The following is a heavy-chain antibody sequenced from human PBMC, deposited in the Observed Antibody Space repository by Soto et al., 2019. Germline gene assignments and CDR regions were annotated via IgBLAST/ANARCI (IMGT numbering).Heavy chain of an antibody. CDR3: ARVEMATIKGNAFDI. J-gene: IGHJ3*02. V-gene: IGHV1-46*01. D-gene: IGHD5-12*01. Sequence: QVQLVQSGAEVKKPGASVKVSCKASGYIFTSYYMYWVRQAPGQGLEWMGIINPSGGSTSYAQKFQGRVTMTRDTSTSTVYMELSSLRSEDTAVYYCARVEMATIKGNAFDIWGHGTMVTVSS. CDR2: INPSGGST. CDR1: GYIFTSYY.